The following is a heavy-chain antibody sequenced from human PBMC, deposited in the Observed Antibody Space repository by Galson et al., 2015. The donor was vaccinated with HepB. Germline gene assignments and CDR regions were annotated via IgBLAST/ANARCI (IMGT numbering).Heavy chain of an antibody. J-gene: IGHJ6*02. CDR2: INANSGET. CDR1: GYPFSDFY. V-gene: IGHV1-2*04. Sequence: SVKVSCKASGYPFSDFYIHWVRQAPGHGLEWLGCINANSGETIYAQKFQGWVTMTRDTSISTVYMNLGRLTSDDTAVYLCAREGKSYYTMDVWSQGTTVTVS. D-gene: IGHD4-23*01. CDR3: AREGKSYYTMDV.